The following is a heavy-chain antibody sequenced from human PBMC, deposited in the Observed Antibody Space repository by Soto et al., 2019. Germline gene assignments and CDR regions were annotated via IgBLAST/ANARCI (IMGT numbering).Heavy chain of an antibody. D-gene: IGHD6-13*01. Sequence: QVQLVQSGAEVKKPGSSVKVSCKASGGTFSSYAISWVRQAPGQGLEWMGGIIPIFGAANYAQNFHGRVTITADKSTSPAYMELSSLRSEDTAVYYCARGGGAASAKDDAFDIWGQGTMVTVSS. V-gene: IGHV1-69*06. CDR3: ARGGGAASAKDDAFDI. CDR2: IIPIFGAA. CDR1: GGTFSSYA. J-gene: IGHJ3*02.